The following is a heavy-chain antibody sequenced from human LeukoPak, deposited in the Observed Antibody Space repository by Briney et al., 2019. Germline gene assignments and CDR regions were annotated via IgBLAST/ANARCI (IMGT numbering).Heavy chain of an antibody. Sequence: GGSLRLSCAASGFTFTNYGMNWVRQAPGKGLEWISSISNSGSNTHYADALKGRFTISRDTSKNTLYLQMNSLRAEDTAVYYCSILAVVRVASEGNWCPGTLVTVSS. D-gene: IGHD3-22*01. CDR1: GFTFTNYG. V-gene: IGHV3-23*01. CDR2: ISNSGSNT. CDR3: SILAVVRVASEGN. J-gene: IGHJ4*02.